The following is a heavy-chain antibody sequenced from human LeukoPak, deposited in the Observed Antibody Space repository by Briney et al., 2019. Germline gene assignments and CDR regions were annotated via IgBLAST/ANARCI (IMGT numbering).Heavy chain of an antibody. D-gene: IGHD1-26*01. J-gene: IGHJ3*02. CDR3: ASSESVSYYVNAFDI. CDR1: GYTITSYA. CDR2: IIPIFGTA. V-gene: IGHV1-69*06. Sequence: ASVKVSCKASGYTITSYAMNWVRQAPGQGLEWMGGIIPIFGTANYAQKFQGRVTITADKSTSTAYMELSSLRSEDTAVYYCASSESVSYYVNAFDIWGQGTMVTVSS.